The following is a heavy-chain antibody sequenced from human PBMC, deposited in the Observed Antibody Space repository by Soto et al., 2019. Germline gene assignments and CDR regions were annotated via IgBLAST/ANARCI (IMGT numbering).Heavy chain of an antibody. CDR2: IYHSGST. V-gene: IGHV4-4*02. CDR3: ARLSEGSIFFDY. D-gene: IGHD3-10*01. Sequence: SETLSLTCAVSGGSISSSNWWRCVPQPPGKGLEWIGEIYHSGSTNYNPSLKSRVTISVDKSKNQFSLKLSSVTAADTAVYYCARLSEGSIFFDYWGQGTLVTVSS. J-gene: IGHJ4*02. CDR1: GGSISSSNW.